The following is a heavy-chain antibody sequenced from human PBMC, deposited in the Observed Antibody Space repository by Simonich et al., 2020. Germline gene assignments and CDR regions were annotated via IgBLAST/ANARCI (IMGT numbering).Heavy chain of an antibody. J-gene: IGHJ3*02. V-gene: IGHV1-2*02. CDR3: ARGRLTGDKGAFDI. Sequence: QVQLVQSGAEVKKPGASVKVSCKASGYTFTGYYIHWVRQAPGQGLGWRGWINPNSGGTNYAQKFQGRVTMTRDTSISTAYMELSRLRSDDTAVYYCARGRLTGDKGAFDIWGQGTMVTVSS. CDR1: GYTFTGYY. D-gene: IGHD7-27*01. CDR2: INPNSGGT.